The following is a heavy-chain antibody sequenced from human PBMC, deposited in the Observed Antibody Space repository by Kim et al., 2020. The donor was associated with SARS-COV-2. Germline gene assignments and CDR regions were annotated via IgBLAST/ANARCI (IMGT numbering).Heavy chain of an antibody. CDR3: ARCEGLWLKTGGY. CDR2: IYYSGST. J-gene: IGHJ4*02. Sequence: SETLSLTCTVSGGSISSSSYYWGWIRQPPGKGLEWIGSIYYSGSTYYNPSLKSRVTISVDTSKNQFSLKLSSVTAADTAVYYCARCEGLWLKTGGYWGQGTLVTVSS. V-gene: IGHV4-39*01. D-gene: IGHD5-18*01. CDR1: GGSISSSSYY.